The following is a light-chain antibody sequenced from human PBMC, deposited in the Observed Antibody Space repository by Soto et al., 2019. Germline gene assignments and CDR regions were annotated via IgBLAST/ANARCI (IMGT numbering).Light chain of an antibody. CDR1: SRDVGAYNY. Sequence: QSALTQPAAVSGSPGQSIAISCTGTSRDVGAYNYVSWYQQHPGKAPKLMIYDVSNRPSGVSNRFFGSKSGNTASLAISGLQAEDEADYYCSSYTDSSTYIFGPGTKLTVL. CDR3: SSYTDSSTYI. CDR2: DVS. V-gene: IGLV2-14*03. J-gene: IGLJ1*01.